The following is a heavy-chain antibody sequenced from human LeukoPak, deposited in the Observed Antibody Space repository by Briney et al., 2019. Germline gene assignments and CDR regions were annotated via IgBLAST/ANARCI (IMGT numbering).Heavy chain of an antibody. D-gene: IGHD3-22*01. CDR2: IYYSGST. J-gene: IGHJ3*02. CDR3: ARSLGDYDSSGLDAFDI. Sequence: SETLSLTCTVSGGSISSYYWSWIRQPPGKGLEWIGYIYYSGSTNYNPSLKSRVTISVDTSKNQFSLKLSSVTAADTAVYYCARSLGDYDSSGLDAFDIWGQGTMVTVSS. V-gene: IGHV4-59*01. CDR1: GGSISSYY.